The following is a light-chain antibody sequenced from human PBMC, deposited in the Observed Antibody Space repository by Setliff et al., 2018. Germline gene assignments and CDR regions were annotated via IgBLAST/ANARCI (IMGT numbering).Light chain of an antibody. CDR2: DVN. J-gene: IGLJ2*01. Sequence: QSVLTQPASVSGSPGQSITISCSGTSSDVGAYDYVSWYQKHPDKVPKLIIYDVNKRPSGVSNRFSGSKSVNTASLTISGLQAEDEGDYYCYSYAGGDTYAIFGGGTRSPS. CDR1: SSDVGAYDY. V-gene: IGLV2-23*02. CDR3: YSYAGGDTYAI.